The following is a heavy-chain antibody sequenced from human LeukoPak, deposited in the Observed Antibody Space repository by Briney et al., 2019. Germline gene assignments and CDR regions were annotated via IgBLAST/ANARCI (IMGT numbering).Heavy chain of an antibody. CDR3: ARPTGAAGDAFDI. CDR1: GFTVSSNY. D-gene: IGHD6-13*01. V-gene: IGHV3-53*01. J-gene: IGHJ3*02. CDR2: IYSGGST. Sequence: GGSLRLSCAASGFTVSSNYMSWVRQAPGKGLEWVSVIYSGGSTYYADSVKGRFTISRDNSKNTLYLQMNSLRAEDTAVYYCARPTGAAGDAFDIWGQGTMVTVSS.